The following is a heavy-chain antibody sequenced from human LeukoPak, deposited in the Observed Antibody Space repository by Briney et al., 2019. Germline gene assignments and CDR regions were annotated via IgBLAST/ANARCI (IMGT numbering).Heavy chain of an antibody. CDR3: ARDRGSSGWYEFDY. J-gene: IGHJ4*02. CDR2: KKPDGSEK. D-gene: IGHD6-19*01. V-gene: IGHV3-7*01. CDR1: SHTFSSHW. Sequence: PGGSLTLTCAASSHTFSSHWMLWVPQAPGTAPECPASKKPDGSEKYYVDSVKGRFTISRDSARSSLYLQMSTLIAEDTAVYYCARDRGSSGWYEFDYWGQGTLVTVSS.